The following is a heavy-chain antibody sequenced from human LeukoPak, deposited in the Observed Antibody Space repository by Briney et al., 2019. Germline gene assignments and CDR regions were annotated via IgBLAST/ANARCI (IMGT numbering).Heavy chain of an antibody. CDR1: GFTFSNYA. CDR3: ARARSIVGVSPFQH. D-gene: IGHD1-26*01. V-gene: IGHV3-30*04. Sequence: GRSLRLSCAASGFTFSNYAMHWVRQAPGKGLDWVAVVSFHGTDKFYADSVKGRCTISRDNSKNTLYLQMNSLRPEDTAVYYCARARSIVGVSPFQHWGQGTLVTVSS. CDR2: VSFHGTDK. J-gene: IGHJ1*01.